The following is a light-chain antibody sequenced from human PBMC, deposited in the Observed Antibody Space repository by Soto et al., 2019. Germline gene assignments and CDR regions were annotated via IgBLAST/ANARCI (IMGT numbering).Light chain of an antibody. J-gene: IGLJ2*01. CDR1: SSNIGSNH. Sequence: LTQPPSTSGTPGQRVTISGSGSSSNIGSNHVYWYQQFPGMAPKLLMYRSDQRPTGVPDRFSGSKSGTSASLAISGLRSDDEADYYCSARDDSLSGVVFGGGTKLTVL. CDR2: RSD. V-gene: IGLV1-47*01. CDR3: SARDDSLSGVV.